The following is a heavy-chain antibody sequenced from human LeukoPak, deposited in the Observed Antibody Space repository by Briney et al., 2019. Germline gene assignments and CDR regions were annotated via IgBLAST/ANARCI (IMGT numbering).Heavy chain of an antibody. CDR2: IKKTGSET. CDR1: GFTFSHFW. V-gene: IGHV3-7*01. D-gene: IGHD2-15*01. CDR3: AREDGYCSGGNCYSYFDS. J-gene: IGHJ4*02. Sequence: PGGSLRLSCAASGFTFSHFWMSWVRQAPGKGLEWVAYIKKTGSETYYVDSVKGRFTITRDNTRNSLFLQMYSLRAEDTAVCFCAREDGYCSGGNCYSYFDSWGQGTLVTVSS.